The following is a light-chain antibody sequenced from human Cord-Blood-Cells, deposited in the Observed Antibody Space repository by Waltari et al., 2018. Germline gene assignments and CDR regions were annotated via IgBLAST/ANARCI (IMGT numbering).Light chain of an antibody. Sequence: DIQLTHSPSSLSASVGDRVTITCRASQSISSYLNWYQQKPGKAPKLLIYAASSLQSGVPSRFSGSGSGTDFTLTFSSLQPEDFATYYCQQSYSTLYSFGQGTKLEIK. CDR3: QQSYSTLYS. CDR2: AAS. CDR1: QSISSY. J-gene: IGKJ2*03. V-gene: IGKV1-39*01.